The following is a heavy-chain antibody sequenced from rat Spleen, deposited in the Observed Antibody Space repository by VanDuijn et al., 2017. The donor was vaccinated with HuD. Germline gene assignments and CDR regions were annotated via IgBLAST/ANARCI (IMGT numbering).Heavy chain of an antibody. Sequence: EVQLVESGGGLVQPGRSLKLSCVASGFTFNKFWMTWIRQAPGKGLEWVASIIDTGGGNTYYRDSVKDRFTISRNTAKNTQYYQMDSLRSEDTATYYCARHGYGYTFYFDYWGQGVMVTVSS. CDR2: IIDTGGGNT. J-gene: IGHJ2*01. V-gene: IGHV5-31*01. CDR3: ARHGYGYTFYFDY. CDR1: GFTFNKFW. D-gene: IGHD1-4*01.